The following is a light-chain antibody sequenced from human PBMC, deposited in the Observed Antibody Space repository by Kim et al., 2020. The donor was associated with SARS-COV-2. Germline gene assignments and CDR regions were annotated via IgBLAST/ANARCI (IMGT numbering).Light chain of an antibody. CDR1: NLGDKY. V-gene: IGLV3-1*01. Sequence: PRKSASIACSGYNLGDKYVSWYQQKPGQSPVVVFYQDNQRPSGIPERFSGSNSGNTATLTISGTQGMDEADYYCQAWDSSTHNYVFGAGTKVTVL. CDR2: QDN. CDR3: QAWDSSTHNYV. J-gene: IGLJ1*01.